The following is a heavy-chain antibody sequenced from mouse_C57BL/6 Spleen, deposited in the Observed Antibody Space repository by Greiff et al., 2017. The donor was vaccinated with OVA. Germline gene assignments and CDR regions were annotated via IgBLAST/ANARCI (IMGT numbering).Heavy chain of an antibody. CDR1: GFTFSDYY. CDR2: INYDGSST. D-gene: IGHD1-1*01. Sequence: EVMLVESEGGLVQPGSSMKLSCTASGFTFSDYYMAWVRQVPEKGLEWVANINYDGSSTYYLDSLKSRFIISRDNAKNILYLQMSSLQSEDISTYYCARGHYGSSWYFDVWGTGTTVTVSS. CDR3: ARGHYGSSWYFDV. V-gene: IGHV5-16*01. J-gene: IGHJ1*03.